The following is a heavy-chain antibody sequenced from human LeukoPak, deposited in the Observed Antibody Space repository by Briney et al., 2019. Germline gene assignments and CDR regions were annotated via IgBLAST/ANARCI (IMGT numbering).Heavy chain of an antibody. CDR2: IDHSGNT. CDR3: AGFTLTYNPFDH. J-gene: IGHJ4*02. V-gene: IGHV4-34*01. CDR1: GVSFSGHY. D-gene: IGHD3-9*01. Sequence: SETLSLTCAVYGVSFSGHYWSWVRQSPGKRLEWIGEIDHSGNTNYNPSLKSRVTISLDTSKNQFSLKVNSVTAADTAMYYCAGFTLTYNPFDHWGQGTLVTVSS.